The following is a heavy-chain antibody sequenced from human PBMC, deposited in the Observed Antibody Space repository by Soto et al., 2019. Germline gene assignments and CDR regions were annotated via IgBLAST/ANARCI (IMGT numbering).Heavy chain of an antibody. D-gene: IGHD3-16*01. V-gene: IGHV3-30-3*01. CDR3: ARQLVLRGFMITSSLLLGGMDV. CDR2: ISYDGSNK. Sequence: PGGSLRLSCAASGFTFSSYAMHWVRQAPGKGLEWVAVISYDGSNKYYADSVKGRFTISRDNSKNTLYLQMNSLRAEDTAVYYCARQLVLRGFMITSSLLLGGMDVWGQGTTVTVSS. J-gene: IGHJ6*02. CDR1: GFTFSSYA.